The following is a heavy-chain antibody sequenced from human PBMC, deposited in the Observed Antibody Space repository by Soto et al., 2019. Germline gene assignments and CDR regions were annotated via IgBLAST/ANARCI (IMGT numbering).Heavy chain of an antibody. V-gene: IGHV1-2*04. CDR2: INPNSGGT. CDR3: ARGGDITIFGVASRKPMDV. J-gene: IGHJ6*03. Sequence: ASVKVSCKASGYTFTGYYMHWVRQAPGQGLEWMGWINPNSGGTNYAQKFQGWVTMTRDTSISTAYMELSRLRSDDTAVYYCARGGDITIFGVASRKPMDVWGKGTTVTVSS. D-gene: IGHD3-3*01. CDR1: GYTFTGYY.